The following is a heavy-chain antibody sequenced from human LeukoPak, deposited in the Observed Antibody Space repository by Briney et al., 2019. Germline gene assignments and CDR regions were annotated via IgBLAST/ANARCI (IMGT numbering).Heavy chain of an antibody. CDR3: ARDRGWQQFDY. J-gene: IGHJ4*01. D-gene: IGHD5-24*01. CDR1: GFTFSSYS. CDR2: ISSSSSYI. V-gene: IGHV3-21*01. Sequence: GGSLRLSCAASGFTFSSYSMNWVRQAPGKGLEWVSSISSSSSYIYYADSVKGRFTISRDNAKNSLYLELNSLRAEDTGVYFCARDRGWQQFDYWGQGTLVTVSS.